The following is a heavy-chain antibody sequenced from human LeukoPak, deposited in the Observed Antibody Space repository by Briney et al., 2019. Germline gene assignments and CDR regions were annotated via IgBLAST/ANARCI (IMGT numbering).Heavy chain of an antibody. CDR2: IYYSGST. CDR3: ARVYYSNSYDYWYFDL. Sequence: SETLSLTCTVSGGSIRSYYWSWIRQPPSKGLEWIAYIYYSGSTNYNPSLKSRVTISVDTSKNQFSLKLSSVTAADTAVYYCARVYYSNSYDYWYFDLWGRGTLVTVSS. J-gene: IGHJ2*01. V-gene: IGHV4-59*01. D-gene: IGHD6-13*01. CDR1: GGSIRSYY.